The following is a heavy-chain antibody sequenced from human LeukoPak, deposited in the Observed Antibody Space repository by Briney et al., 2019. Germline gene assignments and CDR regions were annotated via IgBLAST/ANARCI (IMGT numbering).Heavy chain of an antibody. CDR2: INHSGST. CDR1: GGSFSGYY. CDR3: ARGTHSSLDY. V-gene: IGHV4-34*01. J-gene: IGHJ4*02. Sequence: SETLSLTCAVYGGSFSGYYWSWIRQPPGKGLEWIGEINHSGSTNYNPSLKSRVTISVDTSKNQFSLKLSSVTAADTAVYYCARGTHSSLDYWGQGTLVTVSS. D-gene: IGHD6-13*01.